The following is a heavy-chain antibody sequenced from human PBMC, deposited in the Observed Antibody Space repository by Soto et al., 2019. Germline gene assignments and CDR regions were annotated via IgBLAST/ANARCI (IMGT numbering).Heavy chain of an antibody. CDR1: EFTFSSYD. J-gene: IGHJ6*02. V-gene: IGHV3-30*18. CDR2: ISYHGIDK. CDR3: AKGRSYYYYYGVDV. Sequence: GGSLRLSCAASEFTFSSYDMHWVRQAPGKGLEWVAVISYHGIDKYYADSVRGRFTISRDNSKDTLYLQMNSLRAEDTALYYCAKGRSYYYYYGVDVWGQGTTVTVSS.